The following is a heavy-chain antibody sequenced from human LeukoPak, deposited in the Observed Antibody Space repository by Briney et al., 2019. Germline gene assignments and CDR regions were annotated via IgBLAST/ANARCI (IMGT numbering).Heavy chain of an antibody. CDR1: GFMFRSYG. D-gene: IGHD5-18*01. Sequence: GGSLRLSCAASGFMFRSYGMHWVRQAPGKGLEWVAVIWYDGSNKYYTDSVKGRFTISRDNSNNTLYLQMNSLRVEDTAVYYCARGHVRRHRYGFGYWGQGSLVPVSS. J-gene: IGHJ4*02. CDR2: IWYDGSNK. CDR3: ARGHVRRHRYGFGY. V-gene: IGHV3-33*08.